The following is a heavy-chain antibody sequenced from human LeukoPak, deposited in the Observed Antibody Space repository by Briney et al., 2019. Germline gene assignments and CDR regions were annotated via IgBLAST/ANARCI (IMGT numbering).Heavy chain of an antibody. CDR3: ARKIAAAPPLN. Sequence: PSESLTLTCTASGCTISSSWYYWGRLPQAPGKGLEGIGSIYYSGSTYYNPSLKSRVTISVDTSKNQFSLKLSSVTAADTAVYYCARKIAAAPPLNWGQGTLVTVSS. D-gene: IGHD6-13*01. CDR2: IYYSGST. V-gene: IGHV4-39*01. J-gene: IGHJ4*02. CDR1: GCTISSSWYY.